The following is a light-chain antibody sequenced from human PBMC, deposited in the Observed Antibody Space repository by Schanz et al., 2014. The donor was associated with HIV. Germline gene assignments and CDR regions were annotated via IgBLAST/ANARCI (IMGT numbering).Light chain of an antibody. CDR1: NVGIKS. CDR3: QVWDTYINAV. J-gene: IGLJ2*01. CDR2: YDT. Sequence: SYELTQPPSVSVAPGKTARITCGGNNVGIKSVHWYPQKPGQAPMMVISYDTDRPSGIPERFSGSNSGHTATLTISRVEAGDEADYYCQVWDTYINAVFGGGTKLTVL. V-gene: IGLV3-21*04.